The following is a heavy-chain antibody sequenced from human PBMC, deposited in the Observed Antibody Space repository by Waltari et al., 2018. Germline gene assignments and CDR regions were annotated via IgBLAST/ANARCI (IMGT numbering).Heavy chain of an antibody. V-gene: IGHV1-8*01. CDR3: ARSNGLPSRAAGRVRMGWFDP. D-gene: IGHD3-10*01. CDR2: MNPNSGNT. J-gene: IGHJ5*02. Sequence: QVQLVQSGAEVKKPGASVKVSCKASGYTFTSYDINWVRQATGQGLEWMGWMNPNSGNTGYAQKFQGRVTMTRNTTISTAYMELSSLRSEDTAVYYCARSNGLPSRAAGRVRMGWFDPWGQGTLVTVSS. CDR1: GYTFTSYD.